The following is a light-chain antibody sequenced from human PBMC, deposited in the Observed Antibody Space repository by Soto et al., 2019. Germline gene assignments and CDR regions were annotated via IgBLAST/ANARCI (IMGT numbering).Light chain of an antibody. CDR2: GAS. Sequence: IVMTQSPATLSVSPGDRVTLSCRASQSVSSDLAWYQQRPGQAPRLLIYGASTRATGIPARFSGTGSGTEFTLTISSLQSEDFATYYCQQSYSTPRTFGPGTKVDIK. CDR3: QQSYSTPRT. CDR1: QSVSSD. J-gene: IGKJ3*01. V-gene: IGKV3-15*01.